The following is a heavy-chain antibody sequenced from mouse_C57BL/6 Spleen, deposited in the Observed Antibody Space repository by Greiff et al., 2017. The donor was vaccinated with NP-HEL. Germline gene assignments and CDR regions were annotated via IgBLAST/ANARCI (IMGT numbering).Heavy chain of an antibody. CDR2: IDPSDSET. Sequence: QVQLQQPGAELVRPGSSVKLSCKASGYTFTSYWMHWVKQRPIQGLEWIGNIDPSDSETHYNQKFKDKATLTVDKSSSTAYMQLSSLTSEDSAVYYCARRGYDYDGVIFDYWGQGTTLTVSS. CDR3: ARRGYDYDGVIFDY. CDR1: GYTFTSYW. J-gene: IGHJ2*01. V-gene: IGHV1-52*01. D-gene: IGHD2-4*01.